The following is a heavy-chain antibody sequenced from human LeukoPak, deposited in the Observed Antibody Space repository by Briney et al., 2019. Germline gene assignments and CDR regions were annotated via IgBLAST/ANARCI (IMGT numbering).Heavy chain of an antibody. V-gene: IGHV3-30*18. CDR1: GFTFSSYG. CDR2: ISYDGRNK. D-gene: IGHD6-13*01. J-gene: IGHJ3*02. Sequence: GGSLRLSCAASGFTFSSYGIHWVRRAPGKGLEWVAVISYDGRNKYHADSVKGRFTTSRDNSKKTLYLEMNSLRDEDTAVYYCAKEGYSSSPALDIWGQGTMVTVSS. CDR3: AKEGYSSSPALDI.